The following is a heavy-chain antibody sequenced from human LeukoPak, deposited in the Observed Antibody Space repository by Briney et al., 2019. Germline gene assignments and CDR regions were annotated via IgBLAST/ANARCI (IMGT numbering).Heavy chain of an antibody. CDR1: GYTFTGYY. V-gene: IGHV1-2*02. CDR3: ARDRGEGYYMDV. CDR2: INPNSGGT. D-gene: IGHD3-10*01. J-gene: IGHJ6*03. Sequence: ASAKVSCKASGYTFTGYYMHWVRQAPGQGLEWMGWINPNSGGTNYAQKFQGRVTMTGDTSISTAYMELSRLRSDDTAVYYCARDRGEGYYMDVWGKGTTVTVSS.